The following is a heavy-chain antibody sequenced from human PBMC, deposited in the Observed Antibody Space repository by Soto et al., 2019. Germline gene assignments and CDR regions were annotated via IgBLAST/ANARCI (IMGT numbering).Heavy chain of an antibody. Sequence: QVQLVQSGAEVKKPGASVKVSCKASGYTFINYDINWVRQATGQGLEWVGWMNPESGNTGYAQNFQGKIPPDGNPPINSVYMGLSSLDSEDPAVYYCGRPRGSNGWFDLWGQGTLVTVSS. D-gene: IGHD2-8*01. J-gene: IGHJ5*02. CDR1: GYTFINYD. V-gene: IGHV1-8*01. CDR2: MNPESGNT. CDR3: GRPRGSNGWFDL.